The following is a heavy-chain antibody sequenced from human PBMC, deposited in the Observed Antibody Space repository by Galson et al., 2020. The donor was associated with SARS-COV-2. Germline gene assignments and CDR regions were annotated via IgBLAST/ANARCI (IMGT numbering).Heavy chain of an antibody. J-gene: IGHJ4*02. CDR3: TREGWQGGY. CDR1: GFTFKEFW. D-gene: IGHD6-19*01. V-gene: IGHV3-7*01. CDR2: IRGDGSET. Sequence: GGSLRLSCEVSGFTFKEFWMSWFRQPPGKGLEWVANIRGDGSETNYADSVKGRFSISRDNDLNSLYLQMNSLRAEDTATYYCTREGWQGGYWRQGTLVTVSS.